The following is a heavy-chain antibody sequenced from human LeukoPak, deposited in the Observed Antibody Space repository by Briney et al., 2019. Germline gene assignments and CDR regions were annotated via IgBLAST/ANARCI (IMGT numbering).Heavy chain of an antibody. D-gene: IGHD2-2*03. V-gene: IGHV3-7*01. CDR2: MNQDGSQK. CDR1: GFTFSSYW. Sequence: GGSLRLSCAASGFTFSSYWMSWVRQAPGRGLEWVANMNQDGSQKYYVDSVKDRFTISRDNAKNSLYLQMNSLRDEDTAVYYCASGSLARGGSDYWGQGTLLTVSS. CDR3: ASGSLARGGSDY. J-gene: IGHJ4*02.